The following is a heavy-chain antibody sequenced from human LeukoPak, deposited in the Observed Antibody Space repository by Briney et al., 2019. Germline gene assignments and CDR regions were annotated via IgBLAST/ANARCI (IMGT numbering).Heavy chain of an antibody. J-gene: IGHJ5*02. CDR1: GGSISSYY. D-gene: IGHD1-26*01. V-gene: IGHV4-59*01. CDR3: ARDGSGSYSNWFDP. CDR2: IYYSGST. Sequence: SETLSLTCTVSGGSISSYYWRWIRQPPGKGLEWIGYIYYSGSTNYNPSLKSRVTISVDTSKNQFSLKLSSVTAADTAVYYCARDGSGSYSNWFDPWGQGTLVTVSS.